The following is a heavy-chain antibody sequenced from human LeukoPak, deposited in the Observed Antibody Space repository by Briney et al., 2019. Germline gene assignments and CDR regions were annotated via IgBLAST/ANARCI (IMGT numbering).Heavy chain of an antibody. CDR1: GGSISSSSYY. V-gene: IGHV4-39*01. CDR2: IFHSGNT. D-gene: IGHD1-1*01. J-gene: IGHJ5*02. Sequence: SETLSLTCTVSGGSISSSSYYWAWIRQPPGKGLEWIGSIFHSGNTYYNPSLKSRVTISVDTSKNQFSLKLSSVTAADTTVYYCARHGTVVSRGTFDPWGQGTLVTVSS. CDR3: ARHGTVVSRGTFDP.